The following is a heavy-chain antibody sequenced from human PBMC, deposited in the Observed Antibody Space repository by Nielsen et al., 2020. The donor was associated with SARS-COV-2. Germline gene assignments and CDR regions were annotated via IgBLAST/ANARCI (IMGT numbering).Heavy chain of an antibody. CDR2: MNPNSGNT. CDR1: GGTFSSYA. CDR3: ARVVDSSPDGYNSDY. Sequence: ASVKVSCKASGGTFSSYAISWVRQAPGQGLEWMGWMNPNSGNTGYAQKFQGRVTMTRNTSISTAYMELSSLRSEDTAVYYCARVVDSSPDGYNSDYWGQGTLVTVSS. D-gene: IGHD5-24*01. J-gene: IGHJ4*02. V-gene: IGHV1-8*02.